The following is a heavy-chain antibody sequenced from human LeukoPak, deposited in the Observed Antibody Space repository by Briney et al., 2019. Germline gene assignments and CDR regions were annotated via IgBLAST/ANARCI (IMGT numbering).Heavy chain of an antibody. J-gene: IGHJ4*02. Sequence: PGRSLRLSCTASRFTFDTYAMHWVRQAPGKGLEWLSLISWNRGYIGYADSVKGLFTISRDNPKQALDLQMNSLRPEHTACYYFAKDRGTYSSGYFFDDWGQGTLVTASS. D-gene: IGHD6-19*01. CDR1: RFTFDTYA. CDR2: ISWNRGYI. V-gene: IGHV3-9*01. CDR3: AKDRGTYSSGYFFDD.